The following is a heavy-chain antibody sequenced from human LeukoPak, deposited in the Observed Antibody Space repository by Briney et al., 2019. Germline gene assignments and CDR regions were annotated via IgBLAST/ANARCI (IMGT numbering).Heavy chain of an antibody. CDR1: VASISSGRYC. V-gene: IGHV4-61*02. Sequence: PSETLSLTCTFSVASISSGRYCWSWIRQPAGKGLEWIGRIYTSGSTNYNPSLKSRVTISVDTSKNQFSLKLTSVTAADTAVYYCARVHYGSGSLYYYYYYMDVWGKGTTVTISS. CDR2: IYTSGST. J-gene: IGHJ6*03. CDR3: ARVHYGSGSLYYYYYYMDV. D-gene: IGHD3-10*01.